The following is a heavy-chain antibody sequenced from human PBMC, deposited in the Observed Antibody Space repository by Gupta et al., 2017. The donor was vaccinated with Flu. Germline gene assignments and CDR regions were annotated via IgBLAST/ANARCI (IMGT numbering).Heavy chain of an antibody. J-gene: IGHJ6*03. CDR3: AKDLSNWNYVNYYYYYMDV. Sequence: EVQLLESGGGLVLPGGSLSLSCAASGFTFGSYAMSWVRQAPGKGLEWVSAISGSGGSTYYADSVKGRFTISRDNSKNTLYLQMNSLRAEDTAVYYCAKDLSNWNYVNYYYYYMDVWGKGTTVTVSS. CDR1: GFTFGSYA. D-gene: IGHD1-7*01. V-gene: IGHV3-23*01. CDR2: ISGSGGST.